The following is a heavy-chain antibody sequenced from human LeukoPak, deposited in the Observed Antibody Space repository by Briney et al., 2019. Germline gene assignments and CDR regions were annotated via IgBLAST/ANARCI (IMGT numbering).Heavy chain of an antibody. CDR3: ARVFRAAAVDY. CDR2: IYHNGRT. V-gene: IGHV4-59*01. Sequence: SETLSLTCTVSGGSISSYHWSWIRQPPGKGLAWIGFIYHNGRTDYNPSLKSRVTISADTSKNQFSLRLSSVTAADTAVYYCARVFRAAAVDYWGQGTLVTVSS. J-gene: IGHJ4*02. CDR1: GGSISSYH. D-gene: IGHD6-13*01.